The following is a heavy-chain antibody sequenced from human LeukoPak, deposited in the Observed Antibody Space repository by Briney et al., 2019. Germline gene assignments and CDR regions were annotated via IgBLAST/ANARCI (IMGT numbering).Heavy chain of an antibody. Sequence: ASVKVSCKASGGTFSSYAISWVRQAPGQGLEWMGWINAGNGNTKYSQKFQGRVTITRDTSASTAYMELSSLRSEDTAVYYCARVYSSSRGDYWGQGTLVTVSS. J-gene: IGHJ4*02. CDR2: INAGNGNT. V-gene: IGHV1-3*01. CDR3: ARVYSSSRGDY. D-gene: IGHD6-13*01. CDR1: GGTFSSYA.